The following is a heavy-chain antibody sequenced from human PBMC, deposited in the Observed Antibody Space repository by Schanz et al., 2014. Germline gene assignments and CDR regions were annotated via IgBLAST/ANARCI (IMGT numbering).Heavy chain of an antibody. V-gene: IGHV1-2*02. Sequence: QVQLVQSGAEVKKPGASVKVSCKASGYTFTGYYMHWVRQAPGQGLEWMGWINPNSGGTNYAQKFQGRVTMTRDTSISTAYMELSRLRSDDTAVYYCARDRRRYCSTASCLHDNWFDPWGQGTLVIVSS. CDR3: ARDRRRYCSTASCLHDNWFDP. CDR1: GYTFTGYY. D-gene: IGHD2-2*01. J-gene: IGHJ5*02. CDR2: INPNSGGT.